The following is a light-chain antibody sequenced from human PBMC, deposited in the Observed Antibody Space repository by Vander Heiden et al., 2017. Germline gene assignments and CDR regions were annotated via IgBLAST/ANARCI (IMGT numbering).Light chain of an antibody. CDR1: SSNIGSRT. Sequence: QSVLTHRPSASGTPGQRVTISCSGSSSNIGSRTVNWYQHLPGTAPKLLIYSNNQRPSGVPDRISASKSGTSASLAVSGLQSEDEADYYCSAWDNSLNAWVFGGGTKLTVL. V-gene: IGLV1-44*01. J-gene: IGLJ3*02. CDR2: SNN. CDR3: SAWDNSLNAWV.